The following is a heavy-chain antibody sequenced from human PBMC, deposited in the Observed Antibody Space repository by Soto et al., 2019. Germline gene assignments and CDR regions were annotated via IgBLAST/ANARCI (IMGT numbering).Heavy chain of an antibody. CDR3: ARGVSRFGVVTNVDY. J-gene: IGHJ4*02. Sequence: GASVKVSCKASGYTFTSYGISWVRQAPGQGLEWMGWISAYNGNTNYAQKLQGRVTMTTDTSTSTAYMELRSLRSDDTAVYYCARGVSRFGVVTNVDYWGQGTLVTAPQ. D-gene: IGHD3-3*01. V-gene: IGHV1-18*01. CDR1: GYTFTSYG. CDR2: ISAYNGNT.